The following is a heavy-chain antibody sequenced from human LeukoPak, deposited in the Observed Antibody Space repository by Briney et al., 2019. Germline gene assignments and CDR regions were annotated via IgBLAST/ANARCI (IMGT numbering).Heavy chain of an antibody. D-gene: IGHD2-2*01. CDR1: GGSFSSYY. CDR2: IYYSRST. J-gene: IGHJ4*02. V-gene: IGHV4-39*07. Sequence: SETLSLTCAVYGGSFSSYYWGWIRQPPGKGLEWIGSIYYSRSTYYNPSLKSRVTISVDTSKNQFSLKLSSVTAADTAVYYCASVPATEPAYYFDYWGQGTLVTVSS. CDR3: ASVPATEPAYYFDY.